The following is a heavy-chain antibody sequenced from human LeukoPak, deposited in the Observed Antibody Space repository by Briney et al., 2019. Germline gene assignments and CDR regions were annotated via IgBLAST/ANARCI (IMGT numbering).Heavy chain of an antibody. J-gene: IGHJ4*02. V-gene: IGHV1-8*01. CDR3: ARNYGDLSTNFDY. D-gene: IGHD4-17*01. CDR1: GYTFTSYD. CDR2: MNPNSGIA. Sequence: ASVKVSCKASGYTFTSYDINWVRQATGQGLEWMGWMNPNSGIAGYAQKFQGRVTMTRNTSISTAYMELSSLRSEDTAVYYCARNYGDLSTNFDYWGQGTLVTVSS.